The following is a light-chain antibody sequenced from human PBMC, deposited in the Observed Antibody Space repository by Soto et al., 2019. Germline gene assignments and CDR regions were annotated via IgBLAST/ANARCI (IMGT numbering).Light chain of an antibody. CDR3: QQSYSTPTWT. Sequence: DIRMTQSPSSLSASFGDRVTITCGASQSISSYLNWYQQKPVKAPKLLIYSASSLQSGVPSRFSGSGSATDFTLTISSLQPEDFATYYCQQSYSTPTWTFGQGTKVDIK. CDR1: QSISSY. J-gene: IGKJ1*01. V-gene: IGKV1-39*01. CDR2: SAS.